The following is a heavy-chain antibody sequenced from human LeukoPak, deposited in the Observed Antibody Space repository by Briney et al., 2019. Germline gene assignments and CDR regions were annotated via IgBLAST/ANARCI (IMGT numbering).Heavy chain of an antibody. CDR1: GFNFGDYA. D-gene: IGHD4-23*01. J-gene: IGHJ4*02. Sequence: GGSLRLSCIGSGFNFGDYAMSWFRQAPEKGLEGVGFITNKAFGGTAEYAASVKGRFTISRDDSRSIAYLQMDNLRVDDTGVYYCTRDEYGGNSNYDYWGQGTLVTVSS. CDR3: TRDEYGGNSNYDY. CDR2: ITNKAFGGTA. V-gene: IGHV3-49*03.